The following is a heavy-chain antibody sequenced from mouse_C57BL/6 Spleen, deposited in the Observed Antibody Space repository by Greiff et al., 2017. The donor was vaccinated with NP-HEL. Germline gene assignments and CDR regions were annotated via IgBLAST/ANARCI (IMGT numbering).Heavy chain of an antibody. CDR3: ARDQGAVVANFDV. CDR2: ISDGGSYT. V-gene: IGHV5-4*01. Sequence: EVKLVESGGGLVKPGGSLKLSCAASGFTFSSYAMSWVRQTPEKRLEWVATISDGGSYTYYPDNVKGRFTISRDNAKNNLYLQMSHLKSEDTAMYYCARDQGAVVANFDVWGTGTTVTVSS. D-gene: IGHD1-1*01. CDR1: GFTFSSYA. J-gene: IGHJ1*03.